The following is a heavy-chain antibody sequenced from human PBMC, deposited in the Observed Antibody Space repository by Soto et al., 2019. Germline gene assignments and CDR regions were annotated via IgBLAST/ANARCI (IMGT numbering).Heavy chain of an antibody. Sequence: GESLKISFKASDYSFTSYWIAWVHQMPGQGLELMGIIYPSDSDTRYSPSFQGQVSISADKSITTAYLQWTSLRSSDTAIYYCARGRVASRTFDYWGQGTLVTVSS. J-gene: IGHJ4*02. CDR2: IYPSDSDT. D-gene: IGHD3-3*01. CDR3: ARGRVASRTFDY. V-gene: IGHV5-51*07. CDR1: DYSFTSYW.